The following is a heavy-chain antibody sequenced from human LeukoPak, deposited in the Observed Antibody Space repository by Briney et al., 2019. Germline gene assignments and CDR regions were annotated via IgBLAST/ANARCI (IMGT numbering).Heavy chain of an antibody. Sequence: SETLSLTCTVSGVSLRSSSFYWGWIRQPPGKGLEWIGSIYYSGSTYYRPSLKSRVTMSVDTSKNHFSLRLSSVTAADTPVYYCARGLRWDLTISGTSTFDYWGQGSLVTVSS. CDR1: GVSLRSSSFY. CDR3: ARGLRWDLTISGTSTFDY. J-gene: IGHJ4*02. CDR2: IYYSGST. D-gene: IGHD1-26*01. V-gene: IGHV4-39*02.